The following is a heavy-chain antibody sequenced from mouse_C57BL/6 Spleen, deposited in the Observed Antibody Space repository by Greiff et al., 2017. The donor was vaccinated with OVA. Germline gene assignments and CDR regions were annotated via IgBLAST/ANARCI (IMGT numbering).Heavy chain of an antibody. CDR2: IDPETGGT. Sequence: QVQLQQSGAELVRPGASVTLSCKASGYTFTDYEMHWVKQTPVHGLEWIGAIDPETGGTAYNQKFKGKAILTADKTSSTAYMELRSLTSEDSAGYYGTRGEGDYDAMDYWGQGTSVTVSS. J-gene: IGHJ4*01. V-gene: IGHV1-15*01. CDR3: TRGEGDYDAMDY. CDR1: GYTFTDYE.